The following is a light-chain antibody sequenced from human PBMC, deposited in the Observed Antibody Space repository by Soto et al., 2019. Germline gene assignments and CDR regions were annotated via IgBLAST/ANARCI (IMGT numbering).Light chain of an antibody. Sequence: EVVLTQSPATLSLSPGERATLSCRTSQSVSNYVAWYQQKPGQAPRLLIYDASNRATGIPARFSGSGSGTDFTLTISSLEAEDFAVYYCQQRYGGWTFGQGTKVEIK. CDR2: DAS. CDR1: QSVSNY. J-gene: IGKJ1*01. CDR3: QQRYGGWT. V-gene: IGKV3-11*01.